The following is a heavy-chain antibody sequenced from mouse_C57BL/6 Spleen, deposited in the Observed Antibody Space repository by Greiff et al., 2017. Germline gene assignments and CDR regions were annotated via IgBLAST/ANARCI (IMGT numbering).Heavy chain of an antibody. D-gene: IGHD1-1*01. V-gene: IGHV1-82*01. CDR2: IYPGDGDT. Sequence: QVQLQQSGPELVKPGASVKISCKASGYAFSSSWMNWVKQRPGKGLEWIGRIYPGDGDTNYNGQFKGKATLPADQSSSTAYMQLSSLTSEDTAVYFGARDGDYDYGSKDYFDDWGQGTTLKGAS. J-gene: IGHJ2*01. CDR3: ARDGDYDYGSKDYFDD. CDR1: GYAFSSSW.